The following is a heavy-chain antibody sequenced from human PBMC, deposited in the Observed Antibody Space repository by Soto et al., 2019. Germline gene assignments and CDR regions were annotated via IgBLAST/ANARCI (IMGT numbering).Heavy chain of an antibody. CDR2: IGGYKGNT. D-gene: IGHD5-18*01. Sequence: QVQLVQSGAEVREPGASVKVSCKASGYTFTNYGVSWVRQAPGQGLEWMGWIGGYKGNTNYAQKLQGRVTLPTDTSTSTAYMELRSLRSDDTAVYYCAPHTLDTGMPSGYWGQGPLVTVSS. CDR1: GYTFTNYG. CDR3: APHTLDTGMPSGY. V-gene: IGHV1-18*01. J-gene: IGHJ4*02.